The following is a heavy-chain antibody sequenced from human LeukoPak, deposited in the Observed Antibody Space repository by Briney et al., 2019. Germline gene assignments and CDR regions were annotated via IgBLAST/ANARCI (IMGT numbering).Heavy chain of an antibody. V-gene: IGHV3-23*01. J-gene: IGHJ4*02. Sequence: PGGSLRLSCAASGFTFSSYAMSWVRQAPGKGLERVSAISGSGGSTYYADSVKGRFTISRDNSKNTLYLQMNNLRADDTAAYYCAKSVVVITFRFDDWGQGALVTVSS. CDR3: AKSVVVITFRFDD. CDR1: GFTFSSYA. CDR2: ISGSGGST. D-gene: IGHD2-15*01.